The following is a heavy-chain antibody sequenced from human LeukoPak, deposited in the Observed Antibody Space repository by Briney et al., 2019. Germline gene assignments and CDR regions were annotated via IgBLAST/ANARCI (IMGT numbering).Heavy chain of an antibody. D-gene: IGHD3-10*01. CDR1: GYSFTSYW. V-gene: IGHV5-51*01. Sequence: GESLKISCKGTGYSFTSYWIGGVRQVPGKGLERMGIIYPGDSDTRYRPSFEGEVTISAEKSISTAYLQWSSLKASDTAMYYCARHGGPIMVRGGEYYFDYWGQGTLVTVSS. CDR2: IYPGDSDT. J-gene: IGHJ4*02. CDR3: ARHGGPIMVRGGEYYFDY.